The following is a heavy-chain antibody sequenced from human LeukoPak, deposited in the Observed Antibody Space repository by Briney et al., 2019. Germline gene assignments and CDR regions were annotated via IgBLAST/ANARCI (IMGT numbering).Heavy chain of an antibody. CDR2: ISPGGPT. D-gene: IGHD5-12*01. V-gene: IGHV3-23*01. CDR3: AKDGAWLRFDD. CDR1: GFTFSSYW. Sequence: GGSLRLSCAASGFTFSSYWMHWVRQAPGKGLEWVSGISPGGPTYYADSVKGRFTISRDDSKNTLYLQMRNLRADDTAVYYCAKDGAWLRFDDWGQGILVTVSS. J-gene: IGHJ4*02.